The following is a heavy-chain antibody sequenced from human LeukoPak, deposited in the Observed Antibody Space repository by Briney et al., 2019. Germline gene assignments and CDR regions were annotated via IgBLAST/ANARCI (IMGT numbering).Heavy chain of an antibody. CDR3: ASKRYSSTWRDAFDI. D-gene: IGHD6-13*01. CDR2: IHEDGGDK. CDR1: GFTFSSYW. J-gene: IGHJ3*02. V-gene: IGHV3-7*02. Sequence: GGSLRLSCVVSGFTFSSYWMNWVRQAPGKGLEWVANIHEDGGDKYYVDSVKGRFIISRDNAKNSLSLQMNSLGDEDTAVYYCASKRYSSTWRDAFDIWGQGTMVTVSS.